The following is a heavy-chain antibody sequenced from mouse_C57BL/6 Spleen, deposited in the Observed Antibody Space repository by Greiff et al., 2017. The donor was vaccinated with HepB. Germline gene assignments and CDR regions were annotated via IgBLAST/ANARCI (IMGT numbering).Heavy chain of an antibody. CDR3: VSSITTGYAMDY. Sequence: EVQRVESGGGLVQPKGSLKLSCAASGFTFNTYAMHWVRQAPGKGLEWVARIRSKSSNYATYYADSVKDRFTISRDDSQSMLYLQMNNLKTEDTAMYYCVSSITTGYAMDYWGQGTSVTVSS. CDR2: IRSKSSNYAT. V-gene: IGHV10-3*01. D-gene: IGHD1-2*01. CDR1: GFTFNTYA. J-gene: IGHJ4*01.